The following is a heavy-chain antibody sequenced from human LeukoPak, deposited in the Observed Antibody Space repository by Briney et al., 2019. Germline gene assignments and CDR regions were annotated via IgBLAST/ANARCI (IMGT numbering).Heavy chain of an antibody. J-gene: IGHJ4*02. CDR1: GGSISSSSYY. CDR3: ARDRLTVTKDY. V-gene: IGHV4-39*07. D-gene: IGHD4-17*01. Sequence: PSETLSLTCTVSGGSISSSSYYWGWIRQPPGKGLEWIGSIYYSGSTYYNPSLKSRVTISVDTSKNQFSLKLSSVTAADTAVYYCARDRLTVTKDYWGQGTLVTVSS. CDR2: IYYSGST.